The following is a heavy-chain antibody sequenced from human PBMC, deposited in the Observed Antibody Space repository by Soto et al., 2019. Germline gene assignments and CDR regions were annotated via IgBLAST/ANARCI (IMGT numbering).Heavy chain of an antibody. V-gene: IGHV1-69*06. D-gene: IGHD2-2*02. CDR1: GGTFSSYA. CDR2: IIPIFGTA. J-gene: IGHJ6*02. Sequence: QVQLVQSGAEVKKPGSSVKVSCKASGGTFSSYAISWVRQAPGQGLEWMGGIIPIFGTANYAQKFQGRVTITADKSTSTADMELGSLRSEDTAVYYCARARGRYCSSTSCYTSLPYYYYGMDVWGQGTTVTVSS. CDR3: ARARGRYCSSTSCYTSLPYYYYGMDV.